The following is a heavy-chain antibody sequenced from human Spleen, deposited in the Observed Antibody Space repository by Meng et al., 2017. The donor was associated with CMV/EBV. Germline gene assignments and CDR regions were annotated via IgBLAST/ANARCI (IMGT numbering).Heavy chain of an antibody. CDR3: ARDVGEGSGWSRDGWFDP. CDR1: TFSSYS. Sequence: TFSSYSRNWVRQAPGKGLEWVSSISSSSSYIYYADSVKGRFTISRDNAKNSLYLQMNSLRAEDTAVYYCARDVGEGSGWSRDGWFDPWGQGTLVTVSS. D-gene: IGHD6-19*01. J-gene: IGHJ5*02. V-gene: IGHV3-21*01. CDR2: ISSSSSYI.